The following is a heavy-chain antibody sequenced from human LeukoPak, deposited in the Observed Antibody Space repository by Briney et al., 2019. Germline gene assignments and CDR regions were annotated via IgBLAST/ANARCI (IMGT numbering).Heavy chain of an antibody. CDR3: AKAERFSGTRTPDY. CDR1: GFTFSSYA. D-gene: IGHD1-26*01. Sequence: PGGSLRLSCAASGFTFSSYAMSWVRQAPGKGLEWVSGISSSGSGGSTDYADSVKGRFTISRDNSKNTLYLQMNSLRVEDTALYYCAKAERFSGTRTPDYWGQGTPVTVSS. V-gene: IGHV3-23*01. CDR2: ISSSGSGGST. J-gene: IGHJ4*02.